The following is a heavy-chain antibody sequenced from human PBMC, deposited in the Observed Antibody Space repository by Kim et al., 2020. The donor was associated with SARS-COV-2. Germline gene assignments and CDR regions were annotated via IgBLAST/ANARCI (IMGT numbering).Heavy chain of an antibody. V-gene: IGHV3-9*01. CDR2: ISWNSGSI. J-gene: IGHJ6*03. CDR3: AKATGYSYAVGYYYMDV. CDR1: GFTFDDYA. D-gene: IGHD5-18*01. Sequence: ALRLSCAASGFTFDDYAMHWVRQAPGKGLEWVSGISWNSGSIGYADSVKGRFTISRDNAKNSLYLQMNSLRAEDTALYYCAKATGYSYAVGYYYMDVWG.